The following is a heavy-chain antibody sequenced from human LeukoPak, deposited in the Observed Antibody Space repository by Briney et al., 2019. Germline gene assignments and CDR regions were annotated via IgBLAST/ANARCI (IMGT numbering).Heavy chain of an antibody. J-gene: IGHJ4*02. V-gene: IGHV3-66*01. CDR1: GFTVSSNY. D-gene: IGHD6-19*01. Sequence: GGSLRLSCAASGFTVSSNYMSWVRQAPGKGLEWVSVIYSGGSTYYADSVKNRFTISRDSSKNTLYLQMHSLRAEDTAVYYCARGIPVVVVAFDYWGQGTLVTVSS. CDR2: IYSGGST. CDR3: ARGIPVVVVAFDY.